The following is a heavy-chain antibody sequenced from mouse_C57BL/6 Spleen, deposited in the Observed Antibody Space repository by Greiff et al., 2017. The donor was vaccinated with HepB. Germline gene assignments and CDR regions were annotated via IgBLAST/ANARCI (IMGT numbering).Heavy chain of an antibody. CDR1: GYTFTDYE. D-gene: IGHD1-1*01. J-gene: IGHJ2*01. Sequence: QVQLKESGAELVRPGASVTLSCKASGYTFTDYEMHWVKQTPVHGLEWIGAIDPETGGTAYNQKFKGKAILTADKSSSTAYMELRSLTSEDSAVYYCTSTTVVAPYYFDYWGQGTTLTVSS. V-gene: IGHV1-15*01. CDR3: TSTTVVAPYYFDY. CDR2: IDPETGGT.